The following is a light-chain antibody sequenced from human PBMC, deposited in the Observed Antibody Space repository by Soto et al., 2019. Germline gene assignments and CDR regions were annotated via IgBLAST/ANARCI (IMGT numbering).Light chain of an antibody. V-gene: IGKV3-20*01. CDR1: QSVGSNY. Sequence: PGERATLSCRASQSVGSNYLAWYQQKPGQTPSLLVYGASSRATGIPDRFSGSGSGADFTLIISRLEPEDFAVYYCQQYGSSPLTFGGGTKVDIK. CDR2: GAS. CDR3: QQYGSSPLT. J-gene: IGKJ4*01.